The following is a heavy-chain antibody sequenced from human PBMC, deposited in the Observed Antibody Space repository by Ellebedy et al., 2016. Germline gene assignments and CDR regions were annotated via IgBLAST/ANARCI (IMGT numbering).Heavy chain of an antibody. J-gene: IGHJ5*02. CDR3: ARGTIAARGPKNWFNP. CDR2: INPSGGST. Sequence: ASVKVSXKASGYTFTSYYMHWVRQAPGQGLEWMGIINPSGGSTSYAQKFQGRVTMTRDTSTSTVYMELSSLRSEDTAVYYCARGTIAARGPKNWFNPWGQGTLVTVSS. V-gene: IGHV1-46*01. D-gene: IGHD6-13*01. CDR1: GYTFTSYY.